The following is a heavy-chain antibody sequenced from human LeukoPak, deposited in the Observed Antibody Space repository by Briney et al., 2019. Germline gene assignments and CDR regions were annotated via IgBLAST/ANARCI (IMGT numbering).Heavy chain of an antibody. J-gene: IGHJ4*02. D-gene: IGHD3-10*01. V-gene: IGHV3-23*01. CDR1: GFTFSSYA. Sequence: PGGSLRLSCAASGFTFSSYAMSWVRQAPGKGLEWVSAISGSGGSTYYADSVKGRFTISRDNSKNTLYLQMNSLRAEDTAVYYCAKLMGRGTNPTVIDYWGQGTLVTVSS. CDR2: ISGSGGST. CDR3: AKLMGRGTNPTVIDY.